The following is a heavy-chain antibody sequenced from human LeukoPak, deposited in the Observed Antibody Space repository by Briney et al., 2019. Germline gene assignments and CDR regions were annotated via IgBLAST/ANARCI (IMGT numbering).Heavy chain of an antibody. CDR3: ARVIAVPGTPYDYYYMDV. D-gene: IGHD6-19*01. CDR2: IKQDGSEK. J-gene: IGHJ6*03. Sequence: GGSLRLSCSASGFTFSSYWMSWVRQAPGKGLELVANIKQDGSEKYYVDSVKGRFTISRDNAKNSLYLRMSSLRVGDTAVYSCARVIAVPGTPYDYYYMDVWGKGATVTVSS. CDR1: GFTFSSYW. V-gene: IGHV3-7*01.